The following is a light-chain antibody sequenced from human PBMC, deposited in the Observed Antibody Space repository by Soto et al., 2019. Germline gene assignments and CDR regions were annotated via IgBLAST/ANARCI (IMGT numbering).Light chain of an antibody. V-gene: IGKV3-15*01. CDR2: GAS. CDR1: QSVSSN. Sequence: IVMTQSPATLSVSPGERATLSCRASQSVSSNLAWYQQKPGQAPRLLMYGASTRATGIPARFSGSGSGTEFTLTISSLQSEHFAVYYCHQYNNWPPQITCGQGTRLEIK. J-gene: IGKJ5*01. CDR3: HQYNNWPPQIT.